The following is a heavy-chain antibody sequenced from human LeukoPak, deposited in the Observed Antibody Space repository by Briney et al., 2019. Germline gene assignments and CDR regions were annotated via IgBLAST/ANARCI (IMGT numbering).Heavy chain of an antibody. CDR1: GFTFSSYA. V-gene: IGHV3-23*01. Sequence: AGGSLRLSCAASGFTFSSYAMSWVRQAPGKGLEWVSAISGSGGSTYYADSVKGRFTISRDNSKNTLYLQMNSLRAEDTAVYYCAKDGDIVVPAAMARWGQGTLVTVSS. CDR2: ISGSGGST. J-gene: IGHJ4*02. CDR3: AKDGDIVVPAAMAR. D-gene: IGHD2-2*01.